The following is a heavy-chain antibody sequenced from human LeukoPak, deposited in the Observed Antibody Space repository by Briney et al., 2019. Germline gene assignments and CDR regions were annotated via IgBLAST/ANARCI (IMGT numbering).Heavy chain of an antibody. D-gene: IGHD2-8*01. J-gene: IGHJ6*02. CDR3: VSLDGVYYYHMDV. V-gene: IGHV3-74*03. CDR2: ISPDGNSA. Sequence: GGSLRLSCAASGFTFSRYWMHWVRQAPGKGLVWVSRISPDGNSATYADSVKGRFTISRDNAKNTLYLQMNSLRAEDSAVYYCVSLDGVYYYHMDVWGQGTTVIVSS. CDR1: GFTFSRYW.